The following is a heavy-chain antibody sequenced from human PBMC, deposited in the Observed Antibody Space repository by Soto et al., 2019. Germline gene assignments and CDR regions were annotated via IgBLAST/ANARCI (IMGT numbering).Heavy chain of an antibody. V-gene: IGHV3-11*05. CDR3: ARGCDILTGYYTVEY. J-gene: IGHJ4*02. CDR2: ISSSSSYT. CDR1: GFTFSDYY. Sequence: GGSLRLSCAASGFTFSDYYMSWIRQAPGKGLEWVSYISSSSSYTNYADSVKGRFTISRDNTKNSLYLQMNSLRAEDTAVYYCARGCDILTGYYTVEYCGQGTLVT. D-gene: IGHD3-9*01.